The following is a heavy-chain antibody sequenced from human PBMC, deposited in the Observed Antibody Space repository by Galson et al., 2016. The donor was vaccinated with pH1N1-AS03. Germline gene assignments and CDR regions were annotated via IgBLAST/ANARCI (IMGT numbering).Heavy chain of an antibody. CDR1: GFTFSNHG. CDR3: ERAGGY. V-gene: IGHV3-64*02. CDR2: IRGNGGST. Sequence: SLRLSCAASGFTFSNHGMHWARQAPGKGPEFVARIRGNGGSTYYADSVKARFTISRDNSKNTLYLQMDSLRVEDTAVYYCERAGGYWGQGTLVTVSS. J-gene: IGHJ4*02.